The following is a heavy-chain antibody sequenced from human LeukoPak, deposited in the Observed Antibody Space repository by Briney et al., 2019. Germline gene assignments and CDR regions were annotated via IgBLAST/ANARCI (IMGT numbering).Heavy chain of an antibody. V-gene: IGHV4-59*01. Sequence: AETLCLTCTVSGGSINGYYWSWMRQPPGKGLEWIGYVYYSASTNYNPSLKSRVTISVDTSKKQFSLRLSSVTAAETAVYYCARGIMTTVPTFDYWGQGTQVTVSS. J-gene: IGHJ4*02. CDR3: ARGIMTTVPTFDY. D-gene: IGHD4-17*01. CDR2: VYYSAST. CDR1: GGSINGYY.